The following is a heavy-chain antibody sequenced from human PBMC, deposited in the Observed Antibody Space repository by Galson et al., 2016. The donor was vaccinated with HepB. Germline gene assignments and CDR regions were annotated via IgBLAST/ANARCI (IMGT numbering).Heavy chain of an antibody. CDR1: GFRFDDYA. V-gene: IGHV3-43D*04. D-gene: IGHD3-3*01. J-gene: IGHJ3*02. Sequence: SLRLSCAASGFRFDDYAMHWVRQAPGKGLEWVALINWDGVRTYYADSVKGRFTISRDNSKNTLYLQMNSLRAEDTAVYYCARDYDFWSAKTGGGSFDIWGQGTMVTVSS. CDR3: ARDYDFWSAKTGGGSFDI. CDR2: INWDGVRT.